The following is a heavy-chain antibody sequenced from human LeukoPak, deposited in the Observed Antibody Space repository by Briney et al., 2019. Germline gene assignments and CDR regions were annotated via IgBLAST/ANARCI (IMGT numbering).Heavy chain of an antibody. J-gene: IGHJ4*02. D-gene: IGHD2-15*01. Sequence: SVKVSCXASGGTFSSYAISWVRQAPGQGLEWMGRIIPIFGTANYAQKFQGRVTITTDESTSTAYMELSSLRSEDTAVYYCARGDQNCSGGSCFASPFDYWGQGTLVTVSS. CDR1: GGTFSSYA. CDR3: ARGDQNCSGGSCFASPFDY. V-gene: IGHV1-69*05. CDR2: IIPIFGTA.